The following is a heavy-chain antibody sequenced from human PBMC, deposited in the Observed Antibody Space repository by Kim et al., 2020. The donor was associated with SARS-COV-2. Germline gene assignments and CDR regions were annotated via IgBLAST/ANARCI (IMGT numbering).Heavy chain of an antibody. D-gene: IGHD3-10*01. CDR1: GGSFSGYY. Sequence: SETLSLTCAVYGGSFSGYYWSWIRQPPGKGLEWIGEINHSGSTNYNPSLKSRVTISVDTSKNQFSLKLSSVTAADTAVYYCARVGGVLWFGANAVFDIWG. CDR3: ARVGGVLWFGANAVFDI. J-gene: IGHJ3*02. CDR2: INHSGST. V-gene: IGHV4-34*01.